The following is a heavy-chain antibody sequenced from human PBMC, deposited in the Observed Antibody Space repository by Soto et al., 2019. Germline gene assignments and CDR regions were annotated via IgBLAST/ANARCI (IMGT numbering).Heavy chain of an antibody. D-gene: IGHD3-10*01. CDR1: GFTFSSYG. CDR2: ISYDGSNK. V-gene: IGHV3-30*18. J-gene: IGHJ6*02. Sequence: PGGSLRLSCAASGFTFSSYGMHWVRQAPGKGLEWVAVISYDGSNKYYADSVKGRFTISRDNSKNTLYLQMNSLRAEDTAVYYCAKGLVRGATYYYYGMDVWGQGTTVTVSS. CDR3: AKGLVRGATYYYYGMDV.